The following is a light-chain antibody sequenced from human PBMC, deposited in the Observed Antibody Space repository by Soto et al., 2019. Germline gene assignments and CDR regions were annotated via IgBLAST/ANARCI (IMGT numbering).Light chain of an antibody. CDR1: SSDVGGYNY. V-gene: IGLV2-14*01. CDR3: SSSTSSPIYV. Sequence: QSALTQPASVSGSPGQSITISCTGTSSDVGGYNYVSWYQHHPGKAPKLIIYEVSNRPSGVSIRFSGSKSGNTASLTISGLQADDEADYYCSSSTSSPIYVFGTGTKLTVL. CDR2: EVS. J-gene: IGLJ1*01.